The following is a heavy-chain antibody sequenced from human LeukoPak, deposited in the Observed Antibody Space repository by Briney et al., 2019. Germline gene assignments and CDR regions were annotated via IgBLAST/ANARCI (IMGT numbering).Heavy chain of an antibody. V-gene: IGHV3-33*01. CDR3: VGDYNFYFDY. CDR2: IWYDGSKQ. Sequence: GGSLRLSCAASGFTFTSYGMHWVRQAPGKGLEWVAVIWYDGSKQYYADSVKCRFTIPRDTSKNTLYLEMNSLRAEDTAVYYCVGDYNFYFDYWGQGTLVTVSS. CDR1: GFTFTSYG. D-gene: IGHD3-10*01. J-gene: IGHJ4*02.